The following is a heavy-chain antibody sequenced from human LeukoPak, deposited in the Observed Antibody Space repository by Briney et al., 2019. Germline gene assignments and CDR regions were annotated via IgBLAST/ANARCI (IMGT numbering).Heavy chain of an antibody. CDR2: IIPIFGTA. Sequence: SVKVSCKASGYTFTSYYMHWVRQAPGQGLEWMGGIIPIFGTANYAQKFQGRVTITADESTSTAYMELSSLRSEDTAVYYCARDQGDYLTVAFDIWGQGTMVTVSS. J-gene: IGHJ3*02. D-gene: IGHD4-17*01. CDR1: GYTFTSYY. CDR3: ARDQGDYLTVAFDI. V-gene: IGHV1-69*13.